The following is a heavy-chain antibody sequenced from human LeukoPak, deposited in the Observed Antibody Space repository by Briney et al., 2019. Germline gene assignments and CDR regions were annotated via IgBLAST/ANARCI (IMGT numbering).Heavy chain of an antibody. CDR3: AKGPPRRFGFEVGYYMDV. Sequence: GGSLRLSCAASGFTFSSYAMSWVRQAPGKGLEWVSAISGSGGSTYYADSVKGRFTISRDNSKNTLYLQMNSLRAEDTAVYYYAKGPPRRFGFEVGYYMDVWGKGTTVTVSS. D-gene: IGHD1-14*01. V-gene: IGHV3-23*01. J-gene: IGHJ6*03. CDR1: GFTFSSYA. CDR2: ISGSGGST.